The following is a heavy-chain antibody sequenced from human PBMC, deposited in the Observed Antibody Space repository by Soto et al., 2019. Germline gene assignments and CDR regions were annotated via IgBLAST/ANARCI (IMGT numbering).Heavy chain of an antibody. J-gene: IGHJ4*02. Sequence: ASVKVSCKASGYTFTSYAMHWVRQAPGQRLEWMGWINAGNGNTKYSQKFQGRVTITRDTSASTAYMELSSLRSEDTAVYYCARAAITILGVVIPHFDYWGQGTLVTVSS. CDR1: GYTFTSYA. CDR2: INAGNGNT. CDR3: ARAAITILGVVIPHFDY. D-gene: IGHD3-3*01. V-gene: IGHV1-3*01.